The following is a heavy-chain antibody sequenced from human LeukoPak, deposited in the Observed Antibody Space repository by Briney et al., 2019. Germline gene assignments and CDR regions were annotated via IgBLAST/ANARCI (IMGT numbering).Heavy chain of an antibody. CDR3: ARPGCGGNCYYRMDV. V-gene: IGHV3-23*01. Sequence: GGSLRLSCAASGFTFSSYAMTRVRQAPGKGLEWISAVSYDITRTFYADSVKGRFAISRDNSRNTLFLQMNSLRADDTAVYYCARPGCGGNCYYRMDVWGKGTTVTVSS. CDR2: VSYDITRT. J-gene: IGHJ6*04. D-gene: IGHD2-21*01. CDR1: GFTFSSYA.